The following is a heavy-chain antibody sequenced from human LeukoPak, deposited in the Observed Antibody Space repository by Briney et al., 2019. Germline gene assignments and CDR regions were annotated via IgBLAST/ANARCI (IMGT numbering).Heavy chain of an antibody. CDR2: FDPEDGET. D-gene: IGHD5-18*01. Sequence: ASVKVSCEVSGYTLTELSMHWVRQAPGKGLEWMGGFDPEDGETIYAQKFQGRVTMTEDTSTDTAYMELSSLRSEDTAVYYCATSAMVTMGWFDPWGQGTLVTVSS. V-gene: IGHV1-24*01. CDR3: ATSAMVTMGWFDP. CDR1: GYTLTELS. J-gene: IGHJ5*02.